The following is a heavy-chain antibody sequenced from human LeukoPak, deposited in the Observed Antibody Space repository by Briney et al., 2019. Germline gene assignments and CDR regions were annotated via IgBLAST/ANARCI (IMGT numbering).Heavy chain of an antibody. CDR1: GFIFSNYC. CDR2: ISYHGIDK. V-gene: IGHV3-30*19. J-gene: IGHJ4*02. CDR3: ARGPSVAGGDY. Sequence: PGGSLRLSCAASGFIFSNYCMHWVRQAPGKGLEWVAVISYHGIDKYYADSVKGRFTISRDNSKNTLYLQMNSLRAEDTAVYYCARGPSVAGGDYWGQGTLVTVSS. D-gene: IGHD6-19*01.